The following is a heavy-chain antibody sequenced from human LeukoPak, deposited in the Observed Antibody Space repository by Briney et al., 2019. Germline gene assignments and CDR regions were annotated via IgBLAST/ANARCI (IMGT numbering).Heavy chain of an antibody. D-gene: IGHD2-2*01. Sequence: SETLSLTCAVSGGSISSSNWWSWVRQPPGKGLEWIGEIYHSGSTNYNPSLKSRVTISVDTSKNQFSLKLSSVTAADTAVYYCARAPNFCSSTSCYYYYYGMDVWGQGTTVTVSS. CDR1: GGSISSSNW. J-gene: IGHJ6*02. V-gene: IGHV4-4*02. CDR2: IYHSGST. CDR3: ARAPNFCSSTSCYYYYYGMDV.